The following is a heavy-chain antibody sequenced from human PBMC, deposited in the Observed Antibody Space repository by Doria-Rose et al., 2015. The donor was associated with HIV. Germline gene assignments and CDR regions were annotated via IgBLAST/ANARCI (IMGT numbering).Heavy chain of an antibody. CDR3: ARDLREKPSADRIFDY. CDR2: ISNSGSPI. CDR1: SRYE. V-gene: IGHV3-48*03. Sequence: SRYEMNWVRQAPGKGLEWVSYISNSGSPIYYADSVKGRFTISRDNAKNLLYLQMNSLRAEDTAVYYCARDLREKPSADRIFDYWGQGTLVTVSS. J-gene: IGHJ4*02.